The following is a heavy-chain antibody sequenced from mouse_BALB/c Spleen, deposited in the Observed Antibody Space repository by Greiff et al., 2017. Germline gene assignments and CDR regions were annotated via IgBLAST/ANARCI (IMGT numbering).Heavy chain of an antibody. D-gene: IGHD2-12*01. CDR1: GYSITSDYA. Sequence: VQLQQSGPGLVKPSQSLSLTCTVTGYSITSDYAWNWIRQFPGNKLEWMGYISYSGSTSYNPSLKSRISITRDTSKNQFFLQLNSVTTEDTATYYGARALRRYAMDYWGQGTSVTVSS. CDR3: ARALRRYAMDY. CDR2: ISYSGST. J-gene: IGHJ4*01. V-gene: IGHV3-2*02.